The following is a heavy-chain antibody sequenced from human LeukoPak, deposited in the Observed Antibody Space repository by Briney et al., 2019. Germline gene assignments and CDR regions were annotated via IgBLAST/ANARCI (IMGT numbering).Heavy chain of an antibody. J-gene: IGHJ4*02. D-gene: IGHD3-10*01. V-gene: IGHV5-51*01. CDR2: IYPGDSDT. Sequence: GESLKISCKGSGYSFTSYWIGWVRQMPGKGLEWMGVIYPGDSDTRYSPSFQGQVTISADKSISTAYLQWSSLKASDTAMYYCARLGDSSRSGEYYFDYWGQGTLVTVSS. CDR1: GYSFTSYW. CDR3: ARLGDSSRSGEYYFDY.